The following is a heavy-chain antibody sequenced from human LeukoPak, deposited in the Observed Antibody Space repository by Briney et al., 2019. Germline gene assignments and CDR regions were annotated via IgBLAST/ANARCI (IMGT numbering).Heavy chain of an antibody. Sequence: SETLSLTCTVSGGSVTTHYWNWIRQAPGKGPEWIGYVYDSGSTIYNPSLKSRLTISIDSSKSQFSLRLLSVTAADTAVYYCASGRGRYNYWYLDIWGRGTLVTVSS. D-gene: IGHD1-1*01. V-gene: IGHV4-59*02. J-gene: IGHJ2*01. CDR1: GGSVTTHY. CDR2: VYDSGST. CDR3: ASGRGRYNYWYLDI.